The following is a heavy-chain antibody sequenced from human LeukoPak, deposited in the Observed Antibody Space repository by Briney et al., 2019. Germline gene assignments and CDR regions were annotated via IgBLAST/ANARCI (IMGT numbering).Heavy chain of an antibody. CDR2: IKQSGNEK. D-gene: IGHD6-13*01. CDR3: ARVAATGNYWYFDL. J-gene: IGHJ2*01. CDR1: GFSFSTYC. Sequence: PGGPLRLSCAASGFSFSTYCMSWVRQAPGKGLEWVANIKQSGNEKYYVDSVKGRFTISRDNAKNSLYLQMNSLRAEDTALYSCARVAATGNYWYFDLWGRGTLITVSS. V-gene: IGHV3-7*01.